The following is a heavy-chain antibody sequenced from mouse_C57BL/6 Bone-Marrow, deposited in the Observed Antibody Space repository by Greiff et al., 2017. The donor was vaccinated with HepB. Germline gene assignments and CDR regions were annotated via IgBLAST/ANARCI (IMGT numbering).Heavy chain of an antibody. CDR1: GFSLTSYG. V-gene: IGHV2-2*01. D-gene: IGHD2-12*01. Sequence: VQLQQSGPGLVQPSQSLSITCTVSGFSLTSYGVHWVRQSPGKGLEWLGGIWSGGSTDYNAAFISRLSISKDNSKSQVFFKMNSLQADATAIYYCATGIVYRYDGYFDYLRQGTTLTVSS. J-gene: IGHJ2*01. CDR2: IWSGGST. CDR3: ATGIVYRYDGYFDY.